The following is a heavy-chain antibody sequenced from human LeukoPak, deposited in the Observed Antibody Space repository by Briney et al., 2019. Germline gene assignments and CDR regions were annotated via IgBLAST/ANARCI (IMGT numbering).Heavy chain of an antibody. CDR1: GGCIRSSRYY. D-gene: IGHD2-15*01. CDR3: ARHDSIVVVLAARGFDY. J-gene: IGHJ4*02. V-gene: IGHV4-39*01. CDR2: IYYSGST. Sequence: SETLSLTCTVSGGCIRSSRYYWGWSRQPPGKELEYIGNIYYSGSTNYNPSLKSRVTISVDTSKNHFSLNLSSVTAADTAVYYCARHDSIVVVLAARGFDYWGQGIQVTVSS.